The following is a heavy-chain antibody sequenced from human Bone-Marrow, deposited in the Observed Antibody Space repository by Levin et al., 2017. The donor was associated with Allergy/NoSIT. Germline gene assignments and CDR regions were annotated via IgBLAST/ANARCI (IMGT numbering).Heavy chain of an antibody. V-gene: IGHV1-46*01. Sequence: ASVKVSCKASGFSFSSYYFHWLRQAPGQGLEWMGIVNPSDGSTTYAQKFQGRVAMTMDTPTSTAYMELSNLRSEDTTVYYCARGGLPVAGFYFYYYGLDVWGQGTTVTVSS. D-gene: IGHD6-19*01. CDR2: VNPSDGST. CDR3: ARGGLPVAGFYFYYYGLDV. CDR1: GFSFSSYY. J-gene: IGHJ6*02.